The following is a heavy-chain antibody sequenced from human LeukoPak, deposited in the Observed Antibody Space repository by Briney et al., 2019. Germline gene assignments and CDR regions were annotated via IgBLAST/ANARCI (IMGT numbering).Heavy chain of an antibody. CDR3: TRDLGQVVAGTAFDM. D-gene: IGHD6-19*01. V-gene: IGHV1-18*01. CDR1: GYTFTDFG. Sequence: GASVKVSCKTSGYTFTDFGINWVRHAPGQGLEWLGWITPYNGNTNHLQNLQGRITMTTDTSTSTAYLELRSLTSDDTALYYCTRDLGQVVAGTAFDMWGQGTMVIVSS. J-gene: IGHJ3*02. CDR2: ITPYNGNT.